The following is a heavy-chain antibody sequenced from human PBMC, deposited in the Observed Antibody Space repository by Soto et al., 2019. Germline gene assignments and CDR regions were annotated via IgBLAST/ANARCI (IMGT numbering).Heavy chain of an antibody. CDR2: IYYSGST. V-gene: IGHV4-59*08. CDR3: ARGTTGTNGPPAYYYYYYMDV. D-gene: IGHD1-1*01. J-gene: IGHJ6*03. CDR1: GGSISSYY. Sequence: PSETLSLTCTVSGGSISSYYWSWIRQPPGKGLEWIGYIYYSGSTNYNPSLKSRVTISVDTSKNQFSLKLSSVTAADTAVYYCARGTTGTNGPPAYYYYYYMDVWGKGTTVTVSS.